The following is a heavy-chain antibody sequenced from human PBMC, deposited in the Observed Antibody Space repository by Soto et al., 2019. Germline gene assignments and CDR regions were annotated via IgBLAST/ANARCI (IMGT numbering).Heavy chain of an antibody. J-gene: IGHJ4*02. CDR1: GGSISSYY. D-gene: IGHD2-2*01. V-gene: IGHV4-59*01. CDR2: IHYSESR. CDR3: ARVVPAAYYFDY. Sequence: SETLSLTCTVSGGSISSYYWNWIRQPPGKGLEWIGYIHYSESRNYNPSLRSRVTITVDTSKNQFSLTLSSVTAADTAVYYCARVVPAAYYFDYWGQGTLVTVSS.